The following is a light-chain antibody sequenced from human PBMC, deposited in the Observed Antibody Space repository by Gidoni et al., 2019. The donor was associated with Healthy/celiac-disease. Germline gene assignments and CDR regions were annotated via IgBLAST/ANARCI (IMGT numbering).Light chain of an antibody. CDR3: QPYDSSLSGFVV. J-gene: IGLJ2*01. V-gene: IGLV1-40*01. CDR1: SSNIGAGYD. CDR2: CNS. Sequence: QSVLTQPPSVSGAPGQRVTISCTGSSSNIGAGYDVHWYQQLPGTAPKLLIYCNSNRPSGVPDRFSGSKSGTSASLAITGLQAEDEADYYCQPYDSSLSGFVVFGGGTKLTVL.